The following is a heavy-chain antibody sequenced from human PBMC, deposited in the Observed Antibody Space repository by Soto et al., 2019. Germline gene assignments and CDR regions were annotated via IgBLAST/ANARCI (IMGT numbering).Heavy chain of an antibody. CDR1: GFTFSSYW. V-gene: IGHV3-7*01. CDR3: AIIAATGRGWDV. Sequence: EVQLVESGGGLVQPGGSLRLSCVDSGFTFSSYWMSWVRQAPVKGLEWVGNIKQDGREENYVDSLKGRFTISRDNAKNSMYLQMNSLRAEDTAVYYCAIIAATGRGWDVWGQGTTVVVSS. J-gene: IGHJ6*02. D-gene: IGHD6-13*01. CDR2: IKQDGREE.